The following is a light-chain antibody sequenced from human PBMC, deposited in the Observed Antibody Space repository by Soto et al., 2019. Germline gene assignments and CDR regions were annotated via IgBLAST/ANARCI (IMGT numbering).Light chain of an antibody. CDR2: GAS. CDR1: QRVSSTY. CDR3: QQYGSSPQT. Sequence: EIVLTQSPGTLSLSPGERATLSCRASQRVSSTYLAWYQQKPGQAPRLLIYGASSRATGIPDRFTGSGSGTDFSLTISRLEPEDFAVYYCQQYGSSPQTFGQGTRWIS. J-gene: IGKJ1*01. V-gene: IGKV3-20*01.